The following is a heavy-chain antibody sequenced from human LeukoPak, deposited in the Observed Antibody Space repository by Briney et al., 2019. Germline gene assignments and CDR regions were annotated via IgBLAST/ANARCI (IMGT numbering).Heavy chain of an antibody. CDR3: VRRYCSSTSCTLDS. V-gene: IGHV3-48*03. J-gene: IGHJ4*02. Sequence: GGSLRLSCAASGFTFSSYEMNWVRQAPGKGLEWVSYISNSGRTIFYADSVKGRFTVSRDNAKNSLYLQMNSLRAEDTAAYYCVRRYCSSTSCTLDSWGQGTLVTVSS. CDR2: ISNSGRTI. CDR1: GFTFSSYE. D-gene: IGHD2-2*01.